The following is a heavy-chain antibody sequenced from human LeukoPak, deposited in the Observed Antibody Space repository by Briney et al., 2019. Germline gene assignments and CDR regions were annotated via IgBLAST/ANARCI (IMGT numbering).Heavy chain of an antibody. V-gene: IGHV4-59*08. CDR1: GDSISGDY. CDR2: FHHTAGT. Sequence: SETLSLTCTVSGDSISGDYWSWIRQSPGKGLEWIGYFHHTAGTRYNPSLQSRVTISIDTSRNHFSLKLNSLSAADTAVYFCARLLDYDNSGDPDTFDIWGQGTVVTVSS. J-gene: IGHJ3*02. D-gene: IGHD3-22*01. CDR3: ARLLDYDNSGDPDTFDI.